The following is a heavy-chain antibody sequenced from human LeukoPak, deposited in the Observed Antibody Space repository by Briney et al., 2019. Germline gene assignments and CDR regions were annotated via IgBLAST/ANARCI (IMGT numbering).Heavy chain of an antibody. V-gene: IGHV4-34*01. J-gene: IGHJ6*02. CDR3: ARGRVLQTIHYYYYYGMDV. CDR2: INHSGST. Sequence: SETPSLTCAVYGGSFSGYYWSWIRQPPGKGLEWIGEINHSGSTNYNPSLKSRVTISVDTSKNQFSLKLSSVTAADTAVYYCARGRVLQTIHYYYYYGMDVWGQGTTVTVSS. D-gene: IGHD2-15*01. CDR1: GGSFSGYY.